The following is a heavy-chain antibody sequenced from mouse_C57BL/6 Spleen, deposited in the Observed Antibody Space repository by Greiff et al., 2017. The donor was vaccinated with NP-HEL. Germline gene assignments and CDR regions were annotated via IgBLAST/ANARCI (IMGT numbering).Heavy chain of an antibody. CDR3: ARCEDYYGSRPLDY. CDR1: GYTFTSYW. CDR2: IHPNSGST. Sequence: QVQLQQPGAELVKPGASVKLSCKASGYTFTSYWMHWVKQRPGQGLEWIGMIHPNSGSTNYNEKFKSKATLTVDKSSSTAYMQLSSLTSEDSAVYYCARCEDYYGSRPLDYWGQGTTLTVSS. D-gene: IGHD1-1*01. J-gene: IGHJ2*01. V-gene: IGHV1-64*01.